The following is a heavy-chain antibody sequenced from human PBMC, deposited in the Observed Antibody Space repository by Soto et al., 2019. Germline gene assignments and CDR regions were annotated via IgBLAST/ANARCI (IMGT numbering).Heavy chain of an antibody. J-gene: IGHJ2*01. D-gene: IGHD3-10*01. CDR2: IYYSGST. CDR1: GGSVSSGSYY. V-gene: IGHV4-61*01. Sequence: QVQLQESGPGLVKPSETLSLTCTVSGGSVSSGSYYWSWIRQPPGKGLEWIGYIYYSGSTNYNPSRKSRVNISVDTSNNQFSLKLSAVTAADTAVYYCARARGSWWYFDLWGRGTLVTVSS. CDR3: ARARGSWWYFDL.